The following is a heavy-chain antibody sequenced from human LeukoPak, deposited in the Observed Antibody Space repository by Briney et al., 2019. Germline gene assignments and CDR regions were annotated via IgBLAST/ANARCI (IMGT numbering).Heavy chain of an antibody. D-gene: IGHD7-27*01. CDR3: ARDPWGHSTLLRLAFDY. J-gene: IGHJ4*02. CDR1: GGTFSSYA. Sequence: GASVKVSCKASGGTFSSYAISGVRQAPGQGLEWMGWINTNTGNPTYAQGFTGRFVFSFDTSVSTAYLPISSLKAEDTAVYYCARDPWGHSTLLRLAFDYWGQGTLVTVSS. CDR2: INTNTGNP. V-gene: IGHV7-4-1*02.